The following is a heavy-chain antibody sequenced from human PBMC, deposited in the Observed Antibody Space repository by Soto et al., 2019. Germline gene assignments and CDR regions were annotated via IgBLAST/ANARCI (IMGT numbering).Heavy chain of an antibody. CDR3: ARADYGDYSLRY. J-gene: IGHJ4*02. V-gene: IGHV3-53*02. CDR1: GFTVSSFY. Sequence: EVQLVETGGGLIQPGGSLRLSCAASGFTVSSFYMSWVRQAPGKGLEWVSAIYTSGNTYYADSMKGRFTISRDNSKNTPNLQMNSLRGEDTAVYYCARADYGDYSLRYWGQGTLVTVSS. D-gene: IGHD4-17*01. CDR2: IYTSGNT.